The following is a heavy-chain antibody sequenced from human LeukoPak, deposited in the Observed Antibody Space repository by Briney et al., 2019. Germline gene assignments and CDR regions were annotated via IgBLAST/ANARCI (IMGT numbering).Heavy chain of an antibody. Sequence: PGGSLRLSCAASGFTFDDYAMHWVRQAPGKGLEWVSLISWDGGSTYYADSVKGRFTISRDNSKNTLYLQMNSLRADDTAVYYCARTGNPATGDYWGQGTLVTVSS. D-gene: IGHD1-1*01. CDR2: ISWDGGST. CDR1: GFTFDDYA. CDR3: ARTGNPATGDY. J-gene: IGHJ4*02. V-gene: IGHV3-43D*03.